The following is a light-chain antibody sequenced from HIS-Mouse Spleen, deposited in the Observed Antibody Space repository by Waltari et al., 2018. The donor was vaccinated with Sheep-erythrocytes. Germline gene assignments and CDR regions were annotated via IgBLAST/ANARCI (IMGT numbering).Light chain of an antibody. CDR2: DVS. J-gene: IGLJ1*01. V-gene: IGLV2-11*01. CDR1: SSDVGGYHY. Sequence: QSALTQPRSVSGSPGQSVTIPCTGTSSDVGGYHYFSCYQQHPGKAPNLMIYDVSKRPSGVPDRFSGSKSGNTASLTISGLQAEDEADYYCCSYAGSYNHVFATGTKVTVL. CDR3: CSYAGSYNHV.